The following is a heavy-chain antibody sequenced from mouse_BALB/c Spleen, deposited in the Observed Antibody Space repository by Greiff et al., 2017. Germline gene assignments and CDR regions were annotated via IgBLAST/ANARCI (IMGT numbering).Heavy chain of an antibody. J-gene: IGHJ4*01. CDR1: GFTFSSYG. V-gene: IGHV5-6*01. D-gene: IGHD1-2*01. Sequence: EVQLQQSGGDLVKPGGSLKLSCAASGFTFSSYGMSWVRQTPDKRLEWVATISSGGSYTYYPDSVKGRFTISRDNARNILYLQMSSLRSEDTAMYYCARSYGTGAMDYWGQGTSVTVSS. CDR3: ARSYGTGAMDY. CDR2: ISSGGSYT.